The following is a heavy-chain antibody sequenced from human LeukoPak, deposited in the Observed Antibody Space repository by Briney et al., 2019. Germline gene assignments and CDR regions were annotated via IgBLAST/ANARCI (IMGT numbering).Heavy chain of an antibody. Sequence: PGGSLRLSCAASGFTFSSYEMNWVRQAPGKGLEWVSYISSSGSTIYYADSVKGRFTISRHNAKNSLYLQMNSLRAEDTAVYYCARDGGGYCSGGSCYSVSYYGMDVWGKGTTVTVSS. V-gene: IGHV3-48*03. D-gene: IGHD2-15*01. J-gene: IGHJ6*04. CDR1: GFTFSSYE. CDR3: ARDGGGYCSGGSCYSVSYYGMDV. CDR2: ISSSGSTI.